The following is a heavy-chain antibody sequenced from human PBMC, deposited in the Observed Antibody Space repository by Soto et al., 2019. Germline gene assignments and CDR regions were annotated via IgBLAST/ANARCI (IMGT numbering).Heavy chain of an antibody. CDR3: VSNSVAPRAGLAY. CDR1: GYSFTLFC. V-gene: IGHV1-46*01. J-gene: IGHJ4*02. D-gene: IGHD2-15*01. Sequence: ASVKVSCKASGYSFTLFCMHWVRQAPGQGLEWMGYINPRDGTTKYAQNFQGRVTMTRDTSTRTVYMELSSLRSEDTAVYYCVSNSVAPRAGLAYWGQGSLVTVSS. CDR2: INPRDGTT.